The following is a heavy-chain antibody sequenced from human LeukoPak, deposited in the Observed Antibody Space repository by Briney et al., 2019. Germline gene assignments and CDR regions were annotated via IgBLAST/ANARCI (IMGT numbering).Heavy chain of an antibody. Sequence: QPGGSLRLSCAASGFTFSSYAMSWVRQAPGKGLEWVAVISSDGSNKYYADSVRGRFTISRDNSKNTLYLQMNSLRGEDTAVYYCARTYYYFDYWGQGTLVTVSS. CDR1: GFTFSSYA. J-gene: IGHJ4*02. CDR2: ISSDGSNK. CDR3: ARTYYYFDY. V-gene: IGHV3-30-3*01. D-gene: IGHD1-26*01.